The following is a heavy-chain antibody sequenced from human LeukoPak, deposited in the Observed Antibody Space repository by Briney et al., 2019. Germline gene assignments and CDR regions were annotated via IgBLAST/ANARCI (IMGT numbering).Heavy chain of an antibody. CDR1: GYTFTSSY. D-gene: IGHD3-22*01. Sequence: GASVKLSCKATGYTFTSSYMHWVRHAPGQGLERMGIINPSGSSISYAQKCQGRVTMTRDTSTSTVYMALSSLRSEDTAVYYCASDRGDYYDSSGYYTLYNWFDPWGQGTLVTVSS. CDR2: INPSGSSI. J-gene: IGHJ5*02. CDR3: ASDRGDYYDSSGYYTLYNWFDP. V-gene: IGHV1-46*01.